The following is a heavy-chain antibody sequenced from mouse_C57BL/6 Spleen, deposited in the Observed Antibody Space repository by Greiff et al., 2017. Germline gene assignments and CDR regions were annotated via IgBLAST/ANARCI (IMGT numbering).Heavy chain of an antibody. J-gene: IGHJ4*01. CDR2: IDPSDSYT. V-gene: IGHV1-59*01. Sequence: VQLQQPGAELVRPGTSVKLSCKASGYTFTSYWMHWVKQRPGQGLEWIGVIDPSDSYTNYNQKFKGKATLTVDTSSSTAYMQLSSLTSEDSAVYYCARNRDGAKDYWGQGTSVTVSS. CDR3: ARNRDGAKDY. D-gene: IGHD2-14*01. CDR1: GYTFTSYW.